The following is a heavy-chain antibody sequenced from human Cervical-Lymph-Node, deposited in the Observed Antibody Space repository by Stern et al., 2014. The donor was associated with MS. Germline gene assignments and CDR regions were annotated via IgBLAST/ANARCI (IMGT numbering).Heavy chain of an antibody. CDR2: IWYDGSND. J-gene: IGHJ4*02. CDR1: GFTFSTHG. D-gene: IGHD2-2*01. V-gene: IGHV3-33*01. CDR3: VAYASGANINF. Sequence: VQLGQSGGGVVQPGTSLSLSCAAFGFTFSTHGMHWVRQAPGKGLAWVAVIWYDGSNDAYASSVKGRVTISRDNSKNMLYLQMNSLRAEDTAVYYCVAYASGANINFWGQGTLVTVSS.